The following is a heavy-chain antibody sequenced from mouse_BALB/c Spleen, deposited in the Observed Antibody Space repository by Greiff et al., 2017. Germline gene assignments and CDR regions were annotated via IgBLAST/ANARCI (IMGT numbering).Heavy chain of an antibody. CDR1: GFSLSTSGMG. CDR2: IWWDDDK. CDR3: ARIPYYGSSYDYAMDY. D-gene: IGHD1-1*01. Sequence: QVTLKVSGPGILQPSQTLSLTCSFSGFSLSTSGMGVGWIRQPSGKGLEWLAHIWWDDDKRYNPALKSRLTISKDTSSNQVFLKIASVDTADTATYYCARIPYYGSSYDYAMDYWGQGTSVTVSS. J-gene: IGHJ4*01. V-gene: IGHV8-8*01.